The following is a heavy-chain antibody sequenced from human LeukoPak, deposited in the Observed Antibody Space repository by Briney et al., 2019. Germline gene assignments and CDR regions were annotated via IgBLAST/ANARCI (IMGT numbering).Heavy chain of an antibody. CDR2: IYSTGST. CDR3: ARQIASAGTAGFDF. D-gene: IGHD6-13*01. CDR1: GGSISSYY. V-gene: IGHV4-4*07. J-gene: IGHJ4*02. Sequence: SETLSLTCTVSGGSISSYYGSWIRQPAGKGLEWIGHIYSTGSTNYNPSLKSRVTMSVDTSKNQFSLRLRSVTAADTAVYYCARQIASAGTAGFDFWGQGALVTVSS.